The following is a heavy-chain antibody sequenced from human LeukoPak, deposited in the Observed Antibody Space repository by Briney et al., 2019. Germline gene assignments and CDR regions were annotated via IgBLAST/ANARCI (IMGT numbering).Heavy chain of an antibody. D-gene: IGHD5-18*01. CDR2: ISSSGSTI. J-gene: IGHJ4*02. CDR3: ARDLGGTQLWPY. CDR1: GFTFSSYE. V-gene: IGHV3-48*03. Sequence: GGSLRLSCAASGFTFSSYEMNWVRQAPGKGLEWVSYISSSGSTIYYADSVKGRFTISRDNAKNSLYLQMNSLRAEDTAVYYCARDLGGTQLWPYWGQGTLVTVSS.